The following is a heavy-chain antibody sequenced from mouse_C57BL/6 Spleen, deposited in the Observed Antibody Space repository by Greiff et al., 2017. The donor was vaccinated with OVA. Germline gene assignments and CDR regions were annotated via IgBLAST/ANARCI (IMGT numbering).Heavy chain of an antibody. Sequence: EVTLVESGEGLVKPGGSLKLSCAASGFTFSSYAMSWVRQTPEKRLEWVAYISSGGDYIYYADTVKGRFTISRDNARNTLYLQMSSLKSEDTAMYYCTRDRGYGSSYWYFDVWGTGTTVTVSS. V-gene: IGHV5-9-1*02. D-gene: IGHD1-1*01. CDR1: GFTFSSYA. J-gene: IGHJ1*03. CDR3: TRDRGYGSSYWYFDV. CDR2: ISSGGDYI.